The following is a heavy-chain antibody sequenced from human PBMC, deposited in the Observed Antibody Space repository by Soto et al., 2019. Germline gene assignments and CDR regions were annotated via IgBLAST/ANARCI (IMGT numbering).Heavy chain of an antibody. J-gene: IGHJ4*02. CDR2: ISDHNGNA. Sequence: QVQLVQSGAEVKKPGASVKVSCTASGYIFTNYIIAWVRQAPGQGLEWMGRISDHNGNAIYAQILQDRVTMTTDTSTNTAYMELRSLKSDDTAVYYCARAPGSYHYFFDSWGQGTLVTVSS. D-gene: IGHD3-10*01. CDR1: GYIFTNYI. V-gene: IGHV1-18*01. CDR3: ARAPGSYHYFFDS.